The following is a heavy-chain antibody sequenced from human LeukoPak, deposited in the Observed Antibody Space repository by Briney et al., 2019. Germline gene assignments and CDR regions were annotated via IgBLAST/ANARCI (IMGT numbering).Heavy chain of an antibody. CDR1: GFTFSSYA. V-gene: IGHV3-64D*06. CDR3: VKESRVVRGVIMDAFDM. CDR2: ISINGGST. Sequence: GGSLRLSCSASGFTFSSYAMHWVRQAPGKGLEYVSGISINGGSTDYADSVKGRFTISRDNSKNTVYLQMSSLRAEDTAVYHCVKESRVVRGVIMDAFDMWGQGAMVTVSS. J-gene: IGHJ3*02. D-gene: IGHD3-10*01.